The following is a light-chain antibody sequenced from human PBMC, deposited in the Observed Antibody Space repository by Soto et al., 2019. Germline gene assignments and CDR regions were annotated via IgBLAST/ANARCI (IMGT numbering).Light chain of an antibody. CDR3: HQTYDTLWT. Sequence: DIQLTQFPSFLSASVGDRVTITCRASQTVTRYLHWFRQKPGKAPELVIFGATNLQTGVPSRFSGSGSGTEFSLTISSLQAEDFATYYCHQTYDTLWTFGQGTKV. V-gene: IGKV1-39*01. CDR1: QTVTRY. CDR2: GAT. J-gene: IGKJ1*01.